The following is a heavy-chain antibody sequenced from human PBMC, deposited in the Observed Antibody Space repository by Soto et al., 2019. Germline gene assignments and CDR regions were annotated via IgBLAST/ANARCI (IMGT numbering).Heavy chain of an antibody. CDR2: IYYSGST. J-gene: IGHJ6*02. Sequence: SETLSLTCTVSGGSISSPHDYWGWIRQSPGRGLEWIGSIYYSGSTYYNPSLKSRITISVDTSKNQFSLNLTSVTAADTAVYYCARVVDYYDPYYYYGMDVWGQGTTVTVSS. CDR3: ARVVDYYDPYYYYGMDV. CDR1: GGSISSPHDY. V-gene: IGHV4-39*02. D-gene: IGHD3-22*01.